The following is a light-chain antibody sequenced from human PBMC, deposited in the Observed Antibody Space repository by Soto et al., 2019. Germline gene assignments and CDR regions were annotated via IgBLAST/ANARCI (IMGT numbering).Light chain of an antibody. CDR2: KVS. J-gene: IGKJ5*01. V-gene: IGKV2-30*01. CDR3: MQGSHWPPIT. CDR1: QSPVTRDGKTT. Sequence: DVVVTQFPLSLPVTLGQAASISCRSSQSPVTRDGKTTLGWFRQRPGQSPRRLIYKVSNREAGVPDRFSGSGSGTDFTLKISRVEAEDVGLYYCMQGSHWPPITFGQGTRLEIK.